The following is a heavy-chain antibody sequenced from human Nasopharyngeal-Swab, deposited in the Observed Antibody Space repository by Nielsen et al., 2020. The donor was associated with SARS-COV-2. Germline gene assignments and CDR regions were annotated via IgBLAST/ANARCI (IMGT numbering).Heavy chain of an antibody. CDR2: IYYTGST. Sequence: GSLRLSCTVSGGSVSSGSYYWSWIRQPPGKGLEWIGYIYYTGSTNYNASLKSRVTISADTSKNQFSLKLSSVTAADTAVYYCARAPLTIFEYYFDYWGQGTLVTVSS. D-gene: IGHD3-9*01. J-gene: IGHJ4*02. CDR1: GGSVSSGSYY. V-gene: IGHV4-61*01. CDR3: ARAPLTIFEYYFDY.